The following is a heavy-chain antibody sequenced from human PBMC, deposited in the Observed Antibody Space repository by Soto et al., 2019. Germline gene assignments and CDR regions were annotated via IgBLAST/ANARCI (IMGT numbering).Heavy chain of an antibody. CDR2: ISAYNGNT. CDR1: GYTFTNYG. CDR3: ARIILVVVAATDAFDI. J-gene: IGHJ3*02. Sequence: ASVKGSCKASGYTFTNYGISWVRQAPGQGLEWMGWISAYNGNTNYAQKLQGRVTMTTDTSTSTAYMELRSLRSDDTAVYYCARIILVVVAATDAFDIWGQGTMVTVSS. V-gene: IGHV1-18*01. D-gene: IGHD2-15*01.